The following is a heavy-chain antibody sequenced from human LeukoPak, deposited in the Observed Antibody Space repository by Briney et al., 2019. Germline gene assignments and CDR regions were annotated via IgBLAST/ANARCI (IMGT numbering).Heavy chain of an antibody. V-gene: IGHV3-72*01. CDR1: GFTFSSYA. D-gene: IGHD4-17*01. CDR3: ARADYGDTTTPFGY. CDR2: HRDKANSYTT. Sequence: GGSLRLSCAASGFTFSSYAMSWVRQAPGKGLEWVGRHRDKANSYTTDYAASVKGRFIISRDDSKNSVYLQMNSLKIEDTAVYYCARADYGDTTTPFGYWGQGTLVTVSS. J-gene: IGHJ4*02.